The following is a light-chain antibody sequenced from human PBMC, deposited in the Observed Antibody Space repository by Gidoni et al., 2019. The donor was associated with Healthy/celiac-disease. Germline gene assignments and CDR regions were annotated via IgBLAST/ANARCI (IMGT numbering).Light chain of an antibody. V-gene: IGKV1-5*03. J-gene: IGKJ4*01. Sequence: DIQMTQSPSTLSASVGDRVTITCRARQSISSWLAWYQQKPGKAPKLLIYKASSLESGVPSRFSGSGSGTEFPLTISSLQPDDFATYYCQQYNSYSVTFGGGTKVEIK. CDR1: QSISSW. CDR3: QQYNSYSVT. CDR2: KAS.